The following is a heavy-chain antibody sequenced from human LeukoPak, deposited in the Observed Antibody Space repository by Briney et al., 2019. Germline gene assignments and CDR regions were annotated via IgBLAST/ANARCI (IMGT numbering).Heavy chain of an antibody. CDR2: IKSKTDGGTT. D-gene: IGHD3-22*01. J-gene: IGHJ4*02. CDR1: GFTFSNAW. V-gene: IGHV3-15*01. Sequence: GGSLRLSCAASGFTFSNAWMSWVRQAPGKGLEWVGRIKSKTDGGTTDYAAPVKGRFTISRDDSKNTLYLQMNSLKTEDTAVYYCTTDFPTPTSSRSYYYDSSGYYSFDYWGQGTLVTVSS. CDR3: TTDFPTPTSSRSYYYDSSGYYSFDY.